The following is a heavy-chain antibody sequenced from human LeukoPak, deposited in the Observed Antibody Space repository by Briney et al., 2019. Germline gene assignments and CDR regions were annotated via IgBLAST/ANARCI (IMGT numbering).Heavy chain of an antibody. J-gene: IGHJ3*02. CDR3: ARGRADYAFDI. V-gene: IGHV4-34*01. CDR2: INHSGST. Sequence: SETLSLTCAVYGGSFSGYYWSWIRQPPGKGLEWIGEINHSGSTNYNPSLKSRVTISVDTSKNQFSLKLSSVTAGDTAVYYCARGRADYAFDIWGQGTMVTVSS. CDR1: GGSFSGYY.